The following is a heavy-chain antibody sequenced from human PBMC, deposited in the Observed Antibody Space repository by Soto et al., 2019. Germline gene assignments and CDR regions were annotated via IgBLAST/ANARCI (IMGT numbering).Heavy chain of an antibody. CDR2: IWYDGSNK. D-gene: IGHD3-22*01. J-gene: IGHJ4*02. V-gene: IGHV3-33*01. CDR3: ARGDGDYYDGNGYLGRH. Sequence: PGGSLRLSCAASGFTFSSYGMHWVRQAPGKGLEWVAVIWYDGSNKYYADSVKGRFTISRDNSKNTLYLQMNSLRAEDTAVYYCARGDGDYYDGNGYLGRHWGQGTLVTV. CDR1: GFTFSSYG.